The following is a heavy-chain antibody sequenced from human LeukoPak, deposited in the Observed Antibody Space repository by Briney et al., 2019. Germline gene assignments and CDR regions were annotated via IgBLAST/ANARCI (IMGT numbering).Heavy chain of an antibody. CDR3: ARAPPPVAVPAAPFDY. J-gene: IGHJ4*02. V-gene: IGHV4-30-4*08. D-gene: IGHD2-2*01. Sequence: SQTLSLTCTVSGGSISSGDYYWSWIRQPPGKGLEWIGYIYYSGSTYYNPSLKSRVTISVDTSKNQFSLKLSSVTAADTAVYYCARAPPPVAVPAAPFDYWGQGTLVTVSS. CDR2: IYYSGST. CDR1: GGSISSGDYY.